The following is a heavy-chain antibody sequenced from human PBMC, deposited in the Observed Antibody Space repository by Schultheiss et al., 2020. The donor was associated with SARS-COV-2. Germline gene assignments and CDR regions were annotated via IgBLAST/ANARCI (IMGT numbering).Heavy chain of an antibody. CDR1: GDSVSNNIAA. J-gene: IGHJ4*02. Sequence: SQTLSLTCAISGDSVSNNIAAWNWIRQSPSRGLEWLGRTLYRSKWYNDYAGSVKSRITINPDTSKNQFSLQLNSVTPEDTAVYYCARDLVDTIGWNRFDYWGQGTLVTVSS. CDR2: TLYRSKWYN. D-gene: IGHD6-19*01. V-gene: IGHV6-1*01. CDR3: ARDLVDTIGWNRFDY.